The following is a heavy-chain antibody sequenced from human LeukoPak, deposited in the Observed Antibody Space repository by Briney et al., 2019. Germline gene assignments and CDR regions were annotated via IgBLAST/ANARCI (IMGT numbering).Heavy chain of an antibody. CDR1: GFTFSSYA. V-gene: IGHV3-23*01. D-gene: IGHD3-10*01. Sequence: PGGSLRLSCAASGFTFSSYAIGWVRQAPGKGLEWVSAISGSGGSTYYADSVKGRFTIYRDNSKNTLYLQMNSLRAEDTAVYYCAKDRLLWFGELSSWFDPWGQGTLVTVSS. CDR3: AKDRLLWFGELSSWFDP. CDR2: ISGSGGST. J-gene: IGHJ5*02.